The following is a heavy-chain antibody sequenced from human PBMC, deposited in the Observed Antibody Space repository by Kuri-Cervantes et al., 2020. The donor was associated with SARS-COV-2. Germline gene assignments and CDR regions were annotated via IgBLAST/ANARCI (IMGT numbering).Heavy chain of an antibody. Sequence: GESLKISCAASGFTFSSYSMNWVRQAPGKGLEWVSAISGSGGSTYYADSVKGRFTISRDNSKNTLYLQMNSLRAEDTAVYYCAKGDYCSSTSCYSYYYYYGMDVWGQGTTVTVSS. V-gene: IGHV3-23*01. CDR1: GFTFSSYS. J-gene: IGHJ6*02. D-gene: IGHD2-2*01. CDR3: AKGDYCSSTSCYSYYYYYGMDV. CDR2: ISGSGGST.